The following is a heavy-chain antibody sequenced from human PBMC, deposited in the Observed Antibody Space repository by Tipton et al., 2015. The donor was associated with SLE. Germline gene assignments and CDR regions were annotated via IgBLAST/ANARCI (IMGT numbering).Heavy chain of an antibody. D-gene: IGHD2-2*01. CDR3: ARSTDQNWFDP. V-gene: IGHV4-31*03. J-gene: IGHJ5*02. Sequence: TLSLTCTVSGDSISNGDDYWSWIRQPPGKGLEWIGNIYYGGGTSYNPSLESRVTISLDTSKNQFSLKLNSVTAADTAVYYCARSTDQNWFDPWGQGTLVTVSS. CDR1: GDSISNGDDY. CDR2: IYYGGGT.